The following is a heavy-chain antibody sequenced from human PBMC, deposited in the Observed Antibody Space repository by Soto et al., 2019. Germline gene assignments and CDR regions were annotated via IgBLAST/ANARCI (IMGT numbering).Heavy chain of an antibody. CDR1: GFTFSSYG. D-gene: IGHD6-13*01. V-gene: IGHV3-33*01. J-gene: IGHJ4*02. Sequence: QVQLVESGGGVVQPGRSLRLSCAASGFTFSSYGMHWVRQAPGKGLEWVAVIWYDGSNKYYADSVKGRFTISRDNSKNTLYLRMNSLRAEDTAVYYCARDITAAAAFDYWGQGTLVTVSS. CDR3: ARDITAAAAFDY. CDR2: IWYDGSNK.